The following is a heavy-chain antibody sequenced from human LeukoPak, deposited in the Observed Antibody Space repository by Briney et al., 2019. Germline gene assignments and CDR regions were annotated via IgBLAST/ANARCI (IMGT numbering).Heavy chain of an antibody. CDR3: AREGVVVARTFDP. D-gene: IGHD2-15*01. J-gene: IGHJ5*02. V-gene: IGHV3-23*01. CDR2: LSSSGGST. Sequence: PGVSLRLSCAASGFTFSNYGMNWVRQAPGKGLEWVSALSSSGGSTYYADSVKGRFTISRDNSKNTLYLQMSSLRAEDTAVYYCAREGVVVARTFDPWGQGTLVTVSS. CDR1: GFTFSNYG.